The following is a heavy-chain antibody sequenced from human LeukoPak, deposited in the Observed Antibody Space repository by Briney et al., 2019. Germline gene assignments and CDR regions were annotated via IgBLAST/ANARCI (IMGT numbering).Heavy chain of an antibody. V-gene: IGHV3-23*01. Sequence: SGGSLRLSCAASGFTFSSYAMNWVRQAQGKWLEWVSGISGSGGSTYYANSVKGRFTISRDKSKNTLYLQMNSLRAEDTAVYYCAKDSGYSYGPFDYWGQGTLVTVSS. D-gene: IGHD5-18*01. J-gene: IGHJ4*02. CDR1: GFTFSSYA. CDR3: AKDSGYSYGPFDY. CDR2: ISGSGGST.